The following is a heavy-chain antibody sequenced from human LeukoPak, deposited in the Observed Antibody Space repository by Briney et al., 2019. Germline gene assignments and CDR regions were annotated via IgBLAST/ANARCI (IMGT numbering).Heavy chain of an antibody. V-gene: IGHV6-1*01. CDR1: GDSLASDITS. J-gene: IGHJ4*02. CDR2: TYYRSKWSS. D-gene: IGHD5-18*01. CDR3: ARGYGFDY. Sequence: SQTLSLTCAVSGDSLASDITSWNWIRQSPSRGLEWLGRTYYRSKWSSDYAVSVKGRITINPDTSKNQFSLQLSSVTPEDTAVYYCARGYGFDYWGQGTLVTVSS.